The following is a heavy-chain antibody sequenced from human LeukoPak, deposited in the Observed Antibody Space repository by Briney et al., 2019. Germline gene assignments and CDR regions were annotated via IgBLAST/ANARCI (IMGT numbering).Heavy chain of an antibody. V-gene: IGHV1-2*02. J-gene: IGHJ4*02. CDR2: INPNSGDT. CDR3: ARIKWASDND. Sequence: ASVKVSCKASGYTFTGYYMHWVRQAPGQGLEWMGWINPNSGDTNYAQNFQGRVTMTRDTSINTAYMELSSLRSDDTAVYYCARIKWASDNDGGQGTLVTVSS. D-gene: IGHD5-12*01. CDR1: GYTFTGYY.